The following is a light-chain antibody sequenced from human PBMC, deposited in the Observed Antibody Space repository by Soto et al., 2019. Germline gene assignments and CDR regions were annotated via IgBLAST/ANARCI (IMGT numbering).Light chain of an antibody. J-gene: IGKJ4*01. CDR3: QQYHNWPLT. CDR1: QSISRN. Sequence: EIVVTQSPATLSVPPGERATLSCRASQSISRNLAWYQQEPGQAPRLLIYGASTRASGIPARFSGSGSGTEFTLTISSLQSEDFAVYYCQQYHNWPLTFGGGTKVEIK. V-gene: IGKV3-15*01. CDR2: GAS.